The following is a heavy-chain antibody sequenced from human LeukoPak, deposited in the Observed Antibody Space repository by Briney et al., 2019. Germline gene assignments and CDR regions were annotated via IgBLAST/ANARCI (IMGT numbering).Heavy chain of an antibody. Sequence: SETLSLTCAVYGGSFSGYYWSWIRQPPGKGLEWIGEISHSGSTNYNPSLKSRVTISVDTSKNQFSLKLSSVTAADTAVYYCARGWAGRPGYFDYWGQGTLVTVSS. V-gene: IGHV4-34*01. CDR3: ARGWAGRPGYFDY. D-gene: IGHD1-26*01. CDR2: ISHSGST. J-gene: IGHJ4*02. CDR1: GGSFSGYY.